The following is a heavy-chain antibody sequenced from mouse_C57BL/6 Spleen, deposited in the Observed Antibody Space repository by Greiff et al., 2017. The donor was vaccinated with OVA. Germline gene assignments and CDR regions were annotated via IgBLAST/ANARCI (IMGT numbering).Heavy chain of an antibody. CDR1: GYTFTDYE. Sequence: VKLLESGAELVRPGASVTLSCKASGYTFTDYEMHWVKQTPVHGLEWIGAIDPETGGTAYNQKFKGKAILTADKSSSTAYMELRSLTSEDSAVYYCTREGDYYYGSSPMDYWGQGTSVTVSS. V-gene: IGHV1-15*01. CDR2: IDPETGGT. J-gene: IGHJ4*01. D-gene: IGHD1-1*01. CDR3: TREGDYYYGSSPMDY.